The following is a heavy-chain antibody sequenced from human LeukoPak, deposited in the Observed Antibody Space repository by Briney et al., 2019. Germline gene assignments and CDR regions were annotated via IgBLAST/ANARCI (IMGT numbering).Heavy chain of an antibody. Sequence: SQTLSLTCTVSGGSISSGDYYWRWLRQPPGKGLEWLGYIYYSGSTYYNPSLNSRVTISVDTSKNQFSLKLSSVTAADTAVYYCARELGDRGAGSFDYWGQGTLVTVSS. CDR3: ARELGDRGAGSFDY. CDR2: IYYSGST. D-gene: IGHD1-14*01. CDR1: GGSISSGDYY. J-gene: IGHJ4*02. V-gene: IGHV4-30-4*01.